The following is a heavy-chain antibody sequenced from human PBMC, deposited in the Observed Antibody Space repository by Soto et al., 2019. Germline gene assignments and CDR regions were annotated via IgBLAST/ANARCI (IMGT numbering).Heavy chain of an antibody. CDR1: GFTVSSNY. V-gene: IGHV3-53*01. CDR2: IYSGGKT. Sequence: EVQLVESGGGLIQPGGSLRLSCVGSGFTVSSNYMSWVRQAPGKGLEWVSVIYSGGKTYYADSVKGRFTISRDSSKDTVYLQMNRLRAGDTAVYYCVRGGDYYDTSGNYYPFYFDFWGQEVLVSVSS. CDR3: VRGGDYYDTSGNYYPFYFDF. J-gene: IGHJ4*02. D-gene: IGHD3-22*01.